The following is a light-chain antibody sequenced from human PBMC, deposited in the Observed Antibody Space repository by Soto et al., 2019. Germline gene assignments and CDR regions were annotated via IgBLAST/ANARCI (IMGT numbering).Light chain of an antibody. V-gene: IGLV4-69*01. CDR3: QTWVTGSRI. J-gene: IGLJ2*01. CDR1: SGHSSYA. Sequence: QSVLTQSPSASASLGASVRLTCTLSSGHSSYAIAWHQQQPGKGPRYLIKLNSDGSHIKGDGIPDRFSGSSSGGERYLTISGLQSEDEAGYYCQTWVTGSRIFGGGTTLTVL. CDR2: LNSDGSH.